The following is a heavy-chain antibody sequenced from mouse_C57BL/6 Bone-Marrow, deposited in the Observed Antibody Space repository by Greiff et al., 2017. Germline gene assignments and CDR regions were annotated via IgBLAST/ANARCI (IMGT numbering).Heavy chain of an antibody. CDR3: AKRAYYYGAFDV. J-gene: IGHJ1*03. CDR1: GFSLTSYG. Sequence: VKLVESGPGLVAPSQRLSISCTVSGFSLTSYGVSWVRQPPGKGLEWLGVIWGDGSTNYHSALISRLSISKDNSKIQVFSQLNSLQTYDTATYYVAKRAYYYGAFDVWGTGTTVTVSS. CDR2: IWGDGST. V-gene: IGHV2-3*01. D-gene: IGHD1-1*01.